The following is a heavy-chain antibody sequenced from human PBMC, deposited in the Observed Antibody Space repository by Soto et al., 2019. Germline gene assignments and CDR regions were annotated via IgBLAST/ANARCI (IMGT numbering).Heavy chain of an antibody. V-gene: IGHV1-24*01. J-gene: IGHJ4*02. Sequence: ASVKVSCKVSGYTLTELSMHWVRQAPGKGLEWMGGFDPEDGETIYAQKFQGRVTMTEDTSTDTAYMELSSLRSEDTAVYYCATISSGWFYFDYWGQGTLVTVSS. D-gene: IGHD6-19*01. CDR2: FDPEDGET. CDR1: GYTLTELS. CDR3: ATISSGWFYFDY.